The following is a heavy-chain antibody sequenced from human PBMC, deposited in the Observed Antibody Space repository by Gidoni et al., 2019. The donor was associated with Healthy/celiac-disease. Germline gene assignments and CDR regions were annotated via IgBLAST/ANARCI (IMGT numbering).Heavy chain of an antibody. J-gene: IGHJ6*02. CDR3: AREGGSGYGYYYYYGMDV. CDR1: GFPFRSYA. V-gene: IGHV3-30-3*01. CDR2: ISYDGSNK. D-gene: IGHD5-12*01. Sequence: QVQLVESGGGVVQPGRSLRLSCAASGFPFRSYAMHCVRQAPGKGLEWVAVISYDGSNKYYADSVKGRFTISRDNSKNTLYLQMNSLRAEDTAVYYCAREGGSGYGYYYYYGMDVWGQGTTVTVSS.